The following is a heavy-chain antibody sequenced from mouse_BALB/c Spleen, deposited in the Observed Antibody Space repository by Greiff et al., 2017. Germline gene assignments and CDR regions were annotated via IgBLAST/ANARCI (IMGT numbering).Heavy chain of an antibody. J-gene: IGHJ3*01. V-gene: IGHV7-3*02. Sequence: EVQLVESGGGLVQPGGSLRLSCATSGFTFTDYYMSWVRQPPGKALEWLGFIRNKANGYTTEYSASVKGRFTISRDNSQSFLYLQMITLRAEDSATYYCARDIEGCGSTMMFAYWGQGTLVTVSA. CDR2: IRNKANGYTT. CDR1: GFTFTDYY. CDR3: ARDIEGCGSTMMFAY. D-gene: IGHD2-4*01.